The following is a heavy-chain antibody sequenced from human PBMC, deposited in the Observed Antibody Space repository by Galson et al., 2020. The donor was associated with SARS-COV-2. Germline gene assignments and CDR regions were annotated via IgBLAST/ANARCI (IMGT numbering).Heavy chain of an antibody. CDR3: ARLPRDWYFMDFDY. CDR2: LFPGDSDL. D-gene: IGHD6-13*01. J-gene: IGHJ4*02. V-gene: IGHV5-51*01. Sequence: HGESLKISCKGSGNRFSRAWIGCVRPMPGQGLAWLGLLFPGDSDLRYRPPFQGQVTISADKSINTAYLEWSSLQVSDTAMYYCARLPRDWYFMDFDYWGQGTLVTVSS. CDR1: GNRFSRAW.